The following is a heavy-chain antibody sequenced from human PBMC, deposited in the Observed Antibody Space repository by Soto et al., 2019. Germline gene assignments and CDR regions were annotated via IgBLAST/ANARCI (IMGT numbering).Heavy chain of an antibody. Sequence: SVKVSCKASGYTFTSYGISWVRQAPGQGLEWMGWISAYNGNTNYAQKLQGRVTMTTDTSTSTAYMELRSLRSDDTAVYYCARVSGSYYRDAFDIWGQGTMVTVSS. CDR1: GYTFTSYG. V-gene: IGHV1-18*04. CDR2: ISAYNGNT. J-gene: IGHJ3*02. CDR3: ARVSGSYYRDAFDI. D-gene: IGHD1-26*01.